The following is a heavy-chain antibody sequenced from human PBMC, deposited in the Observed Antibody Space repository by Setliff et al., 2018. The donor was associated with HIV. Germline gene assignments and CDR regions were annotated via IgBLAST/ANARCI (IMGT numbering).Heavy chain of an antibody. D-gene: IGHD5-12*01. Sequence: SETLSLTCTVFGGSISGSNYVWGWIRQTPRKGLEWIGAIHYTGSTYYNPSLESRITISVDTSKNQFSLKLSSVTAADTAVYYCAREQWLRYFDDWGQGALVTVSS. CDR1: GGSISGSNYV. V-gene: IGHV4-39*02. CDR2: IHYTGST. J-gene: IGHJ4*02. CDR3: AREQWLRYFDD.